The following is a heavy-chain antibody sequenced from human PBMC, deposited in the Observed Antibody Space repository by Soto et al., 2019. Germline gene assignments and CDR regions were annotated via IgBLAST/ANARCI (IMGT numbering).Heavy chain of an antibody. CDR3: ARDRSDILPPGGYGMDV. CDR1: GYTFTSYG. D-gene: IGHD3-9*01. CDR2: ISAYNGNT. Sequence: QVQLVQSGAEVKKPGASVKVSCKASGYTFTSYGISWVRQAPGQGLEWMGWISAYNGNTNYAQKLQGRVTMTTDTSTSKAYRELRSLRSNATAVYYCARDRSDILPPGGYGMDVWGKGTTVTVSS. V-gene: IGHV1-18*01. J-gene: IGHJ6*04.